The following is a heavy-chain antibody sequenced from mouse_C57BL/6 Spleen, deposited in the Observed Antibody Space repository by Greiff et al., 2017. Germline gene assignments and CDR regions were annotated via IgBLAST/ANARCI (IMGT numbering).Heavy chain of an antibody. D-gene: IGHD3-3*01. Sequence: VQGVESGAELVKPGASVKISCKASGYAFSSYWMNWVKQRPGKGLEWIGQIYPGDGDTNYNGKFKGKATLTADKSSSTAYMQLSSLTSEDSAVYFCARRDEAWFAYWGQGTLVTVSA. CDR1: GYAFSSYW. CDR2: IYPGDGDT. V-gene: IGHV1-80*01. J-gene: IGHJ3*01. CDR3: ARRDEAWFAY.